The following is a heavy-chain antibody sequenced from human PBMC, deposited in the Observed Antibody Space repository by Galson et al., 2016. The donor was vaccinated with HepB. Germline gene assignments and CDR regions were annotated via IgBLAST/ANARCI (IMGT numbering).Heavy chain of an antibody. Sequence: PALVKPPQDLTLTCSFSGFPLDTPSMRVSWIRQPPGKALEWIARIDWDDDKFYRTSLRTRLTISKDTSKNQVALTMTNMDPVDTATYYCAREGVALDHWGQGILVTVSS. CDR2: IDWDDDK. J-gene: IGHJ4*02. D-gene: IGHD3-3*01. V-gene: IGHV2-70*04. CDR3: AREGVALDH. CDR1: GFPLDTPSMR.